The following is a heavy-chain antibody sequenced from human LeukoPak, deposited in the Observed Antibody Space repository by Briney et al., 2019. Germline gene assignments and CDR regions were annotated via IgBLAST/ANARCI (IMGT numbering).Heavy chain of an antibody. CDR1: GYSFTSYW. CDR3: ARVGTGYCDSSGYYYFDY. V-gene: IGHV5-51*01. D-gene: IGHD3-22*01. CDR2: IYPGDSDT. Sequence: GESLKISCKGSGYSFTSYWIGWVRQMPGKGLEWMGIIYPGDSDTRYSPSFQGQVTISADKSISTAYLQWSSLKASDTAMYYCARVGTGYCDSSGYYYFDYWGQGTLVTVSS. J-gene: IGHJ4*02.